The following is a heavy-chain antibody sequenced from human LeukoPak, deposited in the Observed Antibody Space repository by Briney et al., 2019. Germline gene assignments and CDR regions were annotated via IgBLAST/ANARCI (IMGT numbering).Heavy chain of an antibody. V-gene: IGHV1-2*06. CDR3: TRGGADY. CDR1: GYTFTGYY. CDR2: ITPTSGGT. J-gene: IGHJ4*02. D-gene: IGHD1-26*01. Sequence: ASVKVSCKTSGYTFTGYYIYWVRQAPGQGLEWMGQITPTSGGTNYAQKFQGRVTMTRDTSITTAYMELSRPTSDDTAVYYCTRGGADYWGQGTLVTVSS.